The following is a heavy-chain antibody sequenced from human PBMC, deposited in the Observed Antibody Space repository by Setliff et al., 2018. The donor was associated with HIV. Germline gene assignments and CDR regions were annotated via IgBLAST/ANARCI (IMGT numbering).Heavy chain of an antibody. Sequence: PGGSLRLSCAASGLTVSSNYITWVRQAPGKGLEWVSVIYSGGSRYYADSVKGRFTISRDNSKNTLYLQMNSLRAEDTAVYYCARHWLTFGGVIDQGYGMDVWGQGTTVTVSS. J-gene: IGHJ6*02. CDR3: ARHWLTFGGVIDQGYGMDV. D-gene: IGHD3-16*02. CDR2: IYSGGSR. V-gene: IGHV3-66*04. CDR1: GLTVSSNY.